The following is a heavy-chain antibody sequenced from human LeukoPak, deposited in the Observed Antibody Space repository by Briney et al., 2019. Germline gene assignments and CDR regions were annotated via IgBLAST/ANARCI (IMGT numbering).Heavy chain of an antibody. V-gene: IGHV4-34*01. J-gene: IGHJ4*02. CDR1: GGSFSGYY. D-gene: IGHD5-12*01. CDR3: ARGSGYSGYDPRGVDY. CDR2: INHSGST. Sequence: PSETLSLTCAVYGGSFSGYYWSWIRQPPGKGLEWIGEINHSGSTNYNPSLKSRVIISVDTSKNQFSLKLSSVTAADTAVYYCARGSGYSGYDPRGVDYWGQGTLVTVSS.